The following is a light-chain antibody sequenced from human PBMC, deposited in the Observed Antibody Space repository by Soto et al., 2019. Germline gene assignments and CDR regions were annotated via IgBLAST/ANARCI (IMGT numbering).Light chain of an antibody. V-gene: IGKV1-39*01. CDR2: GAS. CDR3: QQSYRTPLT. J-gene: IGKJ1*01. CDR1: QNVNTY. Sequence: DIQMTQSPSTLSASVGDRVTTTCRASQNVNTYLNWHQQKPGKAPKLLLHGASKLQSGVPSRFRGSGSGTEFTLTISSLQPEDFATYYCQQSYRTPLTFGQGTRVEIK.